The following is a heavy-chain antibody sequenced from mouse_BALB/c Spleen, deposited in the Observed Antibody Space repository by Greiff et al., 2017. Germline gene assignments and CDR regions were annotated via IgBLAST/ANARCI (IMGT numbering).Heavy chain of an antibody. Sequence: EVKVVESGGGLVQPGGSMKLSCVASGFTFSNYWMNWVRQSPEKGLEWVAEIRLKSNNYATHYAESVKGRFTISRDDSKSSVYLQMNNLRAEDTGIYYCTRGGYYDYDGVYFDYWGQGTTLTVSS. J-gene: IGHJ2*01. D-gene: IGHD2-4*01. V-gene: IGHV6-6*02. CDR3: TRGGYYDYDGVYFDY. CDR2: IRLKSNNYAT. CDR1: GFTFSNYW.